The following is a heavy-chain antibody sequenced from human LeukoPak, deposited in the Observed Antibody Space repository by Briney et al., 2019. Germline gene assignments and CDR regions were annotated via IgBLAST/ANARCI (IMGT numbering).Heavy chain of an antibody. D-gene: IGHD3-3*01. Sequence: ASVKVSCKASGYTFTGYYMHWVRQAPGQGLEWMGRINPNSGGTNYAQKFQGRVTMTRDTSISTAYMELSRLRSDDTAVYYCARGGKVRFLEWFWHPQIDYWGQASLVTVSS. CDR1: GYTFTGYY. CDR2: INPNSGGT. J-gene: IGHJ4*02. CDR3: ARGGKVRFLEWFWHPQIDY. V-gene: IGHV1-2*06.